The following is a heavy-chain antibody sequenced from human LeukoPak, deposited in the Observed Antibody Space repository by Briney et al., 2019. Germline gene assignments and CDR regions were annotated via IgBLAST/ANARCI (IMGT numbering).Heavy chain of an antibody. CDR1: GFTFSSYS. J-gene: IGHJ4*02. Sequence: GGSLRLSCAASGFTFSSYSMNWVRQAPGKGLEWVSSISSSSSYLYYADSVKGRFTISRDNAKNSLYLQMNSLRAEDTAVYYCARDWETAYYYDSSGYYPNDYWGQGTLVTVSS. D-gene: IGHD3-22*01. V-gene: IGHV3-21*01. CDR2: ISSSSSYL. CDR3: ARDWETAYYYDSSGYYPNDY.